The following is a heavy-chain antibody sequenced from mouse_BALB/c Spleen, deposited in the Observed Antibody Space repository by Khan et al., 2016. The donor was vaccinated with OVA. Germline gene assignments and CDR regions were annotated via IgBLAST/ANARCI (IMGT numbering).Heavy chain of an antibody. CDR1: GYTFTSYY. D-gene: IGHD2-1*01. Sequence: VQLQQPGAELVKPGASVKISCKASGYTFTSYYMYWVKQRPGQGLEWIGGINPNTGDTHFNEKFKNKATLTVDKSSSTAYMRLSSLTSEDSADFYCARSEYGNAVAYWGQGTLVTVAT. CDR2: INPNTGDT. J-gene: IGHJ3*01. V-gene: IGHV1S81*02. CDR3: ARSEYGNAVAY.